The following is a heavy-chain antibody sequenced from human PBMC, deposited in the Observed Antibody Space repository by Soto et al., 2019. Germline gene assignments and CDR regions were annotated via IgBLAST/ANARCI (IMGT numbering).Heavy chain of an antibody. CDR3: ISHSPEDMIRT. Sequence: VESGGGLVQPGGFLKLSCAASGFTFSGSSVHWVRQASGKGLEWVGRIRNKANSYATAYAASVRGRFTISRDDSKNTAFLQMNSLNTEDTAVYYCISHSPEDMIRTWGQGTLVTVSS. CDR2: IRNKANSYAT. CDR1: GFTFSGSS. J-gene: IGHJ4*02. V-gene: IGHV3-73*02. D-gene: IGHD2-15*01.